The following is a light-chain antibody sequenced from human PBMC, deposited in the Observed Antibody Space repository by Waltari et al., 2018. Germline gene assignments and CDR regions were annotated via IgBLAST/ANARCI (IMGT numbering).Light chain of an antibody. V-gene: IGKV1-39*01. CDR2: GAS. CDR3: QQSDSDLT. J-gene: IGKJ4*01. Sequence: DIQMTQSPSSLSASVGDRVTITCRASLSVSCFLNWYQQKPGRAPKHLIYGASTLQSGVPSRFSGSGSGTDFTLTIDSLQPEDFATYYCQQSDSDLTFGGGTKVESK. CDR1: LSVSCF.